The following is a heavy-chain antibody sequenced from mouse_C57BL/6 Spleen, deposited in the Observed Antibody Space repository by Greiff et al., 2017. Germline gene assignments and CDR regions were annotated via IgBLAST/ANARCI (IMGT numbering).Heavy chain of an antibody. Sequence: VQLQQSGGDLVKPGGSLKLSCAASGFTFSSYGMSWVRQTPDKRLEWVATISSGGSYNYYPDSVKGRFTISRDNAKNTLYLQMSNLKSEDTAMYYCARQDEGFDYWGQGTTLTVSS. CDR1: GFTFSSYG. CDR3: ARQDEGFDY. CDR2: ISSGGSYN. J-gene: IGHJ2*01. V-gene: IGHV5-6*01.